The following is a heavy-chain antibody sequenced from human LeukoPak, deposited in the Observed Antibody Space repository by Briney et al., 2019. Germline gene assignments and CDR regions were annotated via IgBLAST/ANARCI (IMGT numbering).Heavy chain of an antibody. D-gene: IGHD5-18*01. V-gene: IGHV4-34*01. CDR2: INHSGST. J-gene: IGHJ4*02. CDR3: ARGRVNSYGSLDY. CDR1: GGSFSGYY. Sequence: SETLSLTCAVYGGSFSGYYWSWIRQPPGKGLEWIGEINHSGSTNYNPSLKSRVTISVDTSKNQFSLKLSSVPAADTAVYYCARGRVNSYGSLDYWGQGTLVTVSS.